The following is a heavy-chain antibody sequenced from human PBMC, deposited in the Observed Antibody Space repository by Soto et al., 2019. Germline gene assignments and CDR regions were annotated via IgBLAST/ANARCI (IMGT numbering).Heavy chain of an antibody. Sequence: QVQLVESGGGVVQPGRSLRLSCAASGFIFNTYGMHWVRQAPGKGLEWVAVISYDGSNKYSAGSVKGRLTISRDNSKNTLYLQRNSLRAEDTAVYYCAKGQHCSTTSCYFYYYGMDVWGQGTKVAVSS. V-gene: IGHV3-30*18. CDR3: AKGQHCSTTSCYFYYYGMDV. CDR2: ISYDGSNK. J-gene: IGHJ6*02. D-gene: IGHD2-2*01. CDR1: GFIFNTYG.